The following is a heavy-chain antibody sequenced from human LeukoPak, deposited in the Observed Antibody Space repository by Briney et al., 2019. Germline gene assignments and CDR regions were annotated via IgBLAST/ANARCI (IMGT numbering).Heavy chain of an antibody. Sequence: GGSLRLSCVVSGFTFSLYWMNWVRQAPGKGLEWVANIKQDGSEEYYVDSVKGRFTISRDNAKNSLYLQMNSPRVEDTAVYYCARGGGIWGQGTMVTVSS. CDR3: ARGGGI. J-gene: IGHJ3*02. CDR2: IKQDGSEE. V-gene: IGHV3-7*01. D-gene: IGHD2-15*01. CDR1: GFTFSLYW.